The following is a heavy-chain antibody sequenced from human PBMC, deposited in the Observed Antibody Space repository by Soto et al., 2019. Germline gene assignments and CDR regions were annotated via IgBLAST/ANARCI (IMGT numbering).Heavy chain of an antibody. Sequence: GGALRRSCAASGFTFSNYAMSWVGRAPGKGLEWVSGISVSGATTYYADSVNGRFTISRDNSKNTLSLQMNSLRAEDTAVYYCAKDQGIASRPRWFDPWGQGTLVTVSS. D-gene: IGHD6-6*01. CDR2: ISVSGATT. CDR3: AKDQGIASRPRWFDP. J-gene: IGHJ5*02. CDR1: GFTFSNYA. V-gene: IGHV3-23*01.